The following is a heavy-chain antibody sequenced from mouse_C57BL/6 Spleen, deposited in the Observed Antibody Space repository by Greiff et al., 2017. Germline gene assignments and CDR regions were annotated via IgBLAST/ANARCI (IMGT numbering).Heavy chain of an antibody. CDR2: IDPEDGDT. D-gene: IGHD2-1*01. Sequence: EVQLQQSGAELVRPGASVKLSCTASGFNIKDYYMHWVKQRPEQGLEWIGRIDPEDGDTEYAPKFQGKATMTADTSSNTAYLQLSSLTSEDTAVYYCTLIYYGNYVGLAYWGQGTLVTVSA. CDR3: TLIYYGNYVGLAY. CDR1: GFNIKDYY. V-gene: IGHV14-1*01. J-gene: IGHJ3*01.